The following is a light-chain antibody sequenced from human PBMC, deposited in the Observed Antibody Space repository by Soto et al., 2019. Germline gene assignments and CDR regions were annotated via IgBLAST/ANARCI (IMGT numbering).Light chain of an antibody. CDR1: QSVSSN. Sequence: EIVMTQSPATLSVSPGERATLSCRASQSVSSNLAWYQQKPGQAPRLLIYGASTRATGIPARFSGSGSGTEFTLTISSLLSEDFAVYYCQQYNNWPWTFGQGTKVDIK. CDR2: GAS. J-gene: IGKJ1*01. CDR3: QQYNNWPWT. V-gene: IGKV3-15*01.